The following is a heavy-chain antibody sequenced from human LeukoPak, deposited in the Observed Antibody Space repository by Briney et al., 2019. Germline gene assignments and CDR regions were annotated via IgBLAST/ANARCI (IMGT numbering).Heavy chain of an antibody. CDR1: GYSISSGYF. CDR2: IYNSGST. Sequence: SETLSLTCTVSGYSISSGYFWGWIRQPPGKGLEWIGTIYNSGSTYYNASLESRVTISVDTPKNQCSLKLSSVTAADTAVYYCARAYSSSWYFNWFDPWGQGTLVTVSS. V-gene: IGHV4-38-2*02. D-gene: IGHD6-13*01. J-gene: IGHJ5*02. CDR3: ARAYSSSWYFNWFDP.